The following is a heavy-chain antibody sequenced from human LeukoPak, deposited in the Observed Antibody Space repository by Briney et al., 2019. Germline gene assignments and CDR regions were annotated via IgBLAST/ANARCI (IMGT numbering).Heavy chain of an antibody. J-gene: IGHJ6*03. CDR3: ARGRRFYYYYYMDV. D-gene: IGHD1-1*01. V-gene: IGHV4-34*01. Sequence: SETLSPTCAVYGGSFSGYYWSWIRQPPGKGLEWIGEINHSGSTNCNPSLKSRVTISVDTSKNQFSLKLSSVTAADTAVYYCARGRRFYYYYYMDVWGKGTTVTVSS. CDR1: GGSFSGYY. CDR2: INHSGST.